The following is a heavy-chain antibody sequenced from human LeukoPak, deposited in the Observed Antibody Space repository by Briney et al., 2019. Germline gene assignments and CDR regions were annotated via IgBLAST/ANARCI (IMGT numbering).Heavy chain of an antibody. V-gene: IGHV4-61*01. J-gene: IGHJ5*02. CDR3: ARDRCSSTSCYEGFDP. CDR1: GGSVSSGSYY. D-gene: IGHD2-2*01. Sequence: SETLSLTCTVSGGSVSSGSYYWSWIRQPPGKGLEWIGYIYYSGSTNYNPSLKSRVTISVDTSKDQFSLKLSSVTAADTAVYYCARDRCSSTSCYEGFDPWGQGTLVTVSS. CDR2: IYYSGST.